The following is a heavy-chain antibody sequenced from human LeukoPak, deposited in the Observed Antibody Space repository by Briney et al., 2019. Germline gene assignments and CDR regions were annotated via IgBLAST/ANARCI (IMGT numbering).Heavy chain of an antibody. CDR1: GFTFSSYG. D-gene: IGHD6-19*01. CDR2: ISYDGSNK. CDR3: ARERGQWLAPGFDY. J-gene: IGHJ4*02. V-gene: IGHV3-30*03. Sequence: PGRSLRLSCAASGFTFSSYGMHWVRQAPGKGLEWVAVISYDGSNKYYADSVKGRFTIPRDNSKNTLYLQMNSLRAEDTAVYYCARERGQWLAPGFDYWGQGTLVTVSS.